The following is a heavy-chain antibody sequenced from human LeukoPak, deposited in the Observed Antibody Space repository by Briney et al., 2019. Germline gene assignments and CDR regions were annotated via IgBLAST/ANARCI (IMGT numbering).Heavy chain of an antibody. J-gene: IGHJ4*02. CDR3: AGSPLYDFWSGYSYFDY. V-gene: IGHV3-48*01. D-gene: IGHD3-3*01. CDR1: GFTFSSYS. CDR2: ISSSSTI. Sequence: GGSLRLSCAASGFTFSSYSMNWVRQAPGKGLEWVSYISSSSTIYYADSVKGRFTISRDNAKNSLYLQMNGLRAEDTAVYYCAGSPLYDFWSGYSYFDYWGQGTLVTVSS.